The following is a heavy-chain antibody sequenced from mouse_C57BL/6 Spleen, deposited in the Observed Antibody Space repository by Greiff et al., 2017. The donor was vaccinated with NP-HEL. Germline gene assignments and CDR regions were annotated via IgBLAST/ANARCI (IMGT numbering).Heavy chain of an antibody. J-gene: IGHJ3*01. CDR3: ARGEGRGSSHPFDY. CDR2: ILPGSGST. CDR1: GYTFTGYW. Sequence: VKLVESGAELMKPGASVKLSCKATGYTFTGYWIEWVKQRPGHGLEWIGEILPGSGSTNYNEKFKGKATLTADTSSNTAYMQLSSLTTAKSAIYDCARGEGRGSSHPFDYWGQGTLVTVSA. V-gene: IGHV1-9*01. D-gene: IGHD1-1*01.